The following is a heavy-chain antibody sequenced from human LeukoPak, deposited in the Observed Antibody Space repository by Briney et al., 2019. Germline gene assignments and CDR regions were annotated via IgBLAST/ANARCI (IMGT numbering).Heavy chain of an antibody. J-gene: IGHJ4*02. CDR2: IYYSGST. V-gene: IGHV4-39*01. CDR1: GGPISSSSYY. CDR3: ARHKAYSGSYSDY. Sequence: SETLSLTCTVSGGPISSSSYYWGWIRQPPGKGLEWIGSIYYSGSTYYNPSLKSRVTISVDTSKNQFSLKLSSVTAADTAVYYCARHKAYSGSYSDYWGQGTLVTVSS. D-gene: IGHD1-26*01.